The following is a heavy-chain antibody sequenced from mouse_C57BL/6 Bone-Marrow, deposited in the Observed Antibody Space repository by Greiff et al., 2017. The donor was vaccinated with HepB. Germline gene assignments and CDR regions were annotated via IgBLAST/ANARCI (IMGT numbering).Heavy chain of an antibody. J-gene: IGHJ2*01. CDR2: IYPGSGNT. CDR3: ARRAYGSSYGY. D-gene: IGHD1-1*01. V-gene: IGHV1-66*01. CDR1: GYSFTSYY. Sequence: VQLQESGPELVKPGASVKISCKASGYSFTSYYIHWVKQRPGQGLEWIGWIYPGSGNTKYNEKFKGKATLTADTSSSTAYMQLSSLTSEDSAVYYCARRAYGSSYGYWGQGTTLTVSS.